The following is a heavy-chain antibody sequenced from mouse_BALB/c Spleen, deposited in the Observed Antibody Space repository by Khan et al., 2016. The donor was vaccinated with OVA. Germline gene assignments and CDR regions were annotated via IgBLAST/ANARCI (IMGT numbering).Heavy chain of an antibody. CDR1: GYTFTSYW. CDR2: IAPGSGSA. Sequence: DLVKPGASVKLSCKASGYTFTSYWINWIKQRPGQGLEWIGRIAPGSGSAYYTEMFKGKATLTVDTSSSTAYIQLSSLSSDDSAVYFCARENYYGRTSYAMDYWGQGASGTVSS. J-gene: IGHJ4*01. V-gene: IGHV1S41*01. D-gene: IGHD1-1*01. CDR3: ARENYYGRTSYAMDY.